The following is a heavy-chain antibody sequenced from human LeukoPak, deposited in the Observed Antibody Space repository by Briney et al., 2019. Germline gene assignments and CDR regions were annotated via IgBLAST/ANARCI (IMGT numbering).Heavy chain of an antibody. CDR2: IHETSSPI. V-gene: IGHV3-48*01. CDR3: GRGGSTGSWFNY. D-gene: IGHD6-13*01. CDR1: GFTFSTFS. Sequence: GGSLRLSCAASGFTFSTFSMTWVRQAPGKGLEWISYIHETSSPIYYADSVKGRFTVSRDKAKNSLYLQMNSLRVEDTAVYYCGRGGSTGSWFNYWGQGALVTVSS. J-gene: IGHJ4*02.